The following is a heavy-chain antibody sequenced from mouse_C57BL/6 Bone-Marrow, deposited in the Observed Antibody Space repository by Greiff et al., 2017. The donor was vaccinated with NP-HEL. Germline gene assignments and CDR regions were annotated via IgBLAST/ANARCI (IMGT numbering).Heavy chain of an antibody. CDR3: ARESLTTVVATEYFDV. CDR2: INPNNGGT. D-gene: IGHD1-1*01. J-gene: IGHJ1*03. V-gene: IGHV1-18*01. CDR1: GYTFTDYN. Sequence: VQLQQSGPELVKPGASVKIPCKASGYTFTDYNMDWVKQSHGKSLEWIGDINPNNGGTIYNQKFKGKATLTVDKSSSTAYMELRSLTSEDTAVYYCARESLTTVVATEYFDVWGTGTTVTVSS.